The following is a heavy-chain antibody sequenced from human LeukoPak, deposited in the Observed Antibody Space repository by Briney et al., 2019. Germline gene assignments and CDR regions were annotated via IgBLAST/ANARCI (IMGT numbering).Heavy chain of an antibody. CDR1: GFTFSSYS. CDR3: ARDPKTTVTHYYYYGMDV. CDR2: ISSSSSYI. J-gene: IGHJ6*02. V-gene: IGHV3-21*01. Sequence: PGGSLRLSCAASGFTFSSYSMNWVRQAPGKGLEWVSSISSSSSYIYYADSVKGRFTISRDNAKNSLYLQMNSLRAEDTAVYYCARDPKTTVTHYYYYGMDVWGQGTTVTVSS. D-gene: IGHD4-11*01.